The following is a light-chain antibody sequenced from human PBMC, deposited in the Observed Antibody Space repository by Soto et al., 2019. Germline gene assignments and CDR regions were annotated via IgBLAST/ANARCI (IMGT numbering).Light chain of an antibody. CDR1: EDISNY. J-gene: IGKJ4*01. Sequence: DIQMTQSPSSLSASVGDRVTITCQASEDISNYLNWYQQKPGKAPNLLLYAVYNLETGGPSRFRGSGSATDFIFSISSLQPEDVATYYCQHYDTFPLTFGGGTKVEIK. V-gene: IGKV1-33*01. CDR3: QHYDTFPLT. CDR2: AVY.